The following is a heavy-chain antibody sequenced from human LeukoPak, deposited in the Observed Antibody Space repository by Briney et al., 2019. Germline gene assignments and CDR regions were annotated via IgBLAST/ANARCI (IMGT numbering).Heavy chain of an antibody. V-gene: IGHV3-7*01. Sequence: GGSLRLSCAASGFTLSSYWMSWVRQAPGKGLEWVANIKQDGSEKYYVDSVKGRFTISRDNAKNSLYLQMNSLRAEDTAVYYCARVRSGGHWRGKYYYYHYMDVWGKGTTVTVSS. CDR1: GFTLSSYW. CDR2: IKQDGSEK. D-gene: IGHD1-26*01. CDR3: ARVRSGGHWRGKYYYYHYMDV. J-gene: IGHJ6*03.